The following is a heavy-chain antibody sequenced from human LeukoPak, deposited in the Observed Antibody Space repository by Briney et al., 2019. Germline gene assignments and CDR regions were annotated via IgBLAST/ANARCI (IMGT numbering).Heavy chain of an antibody. CDR1: GFTFSSYE. V-gene: IGHV3-48*03. CDR2: ISSFSSTI. J-gene: IGHJ1*01. CDR3: AKDRGLGEFFPELQY. D-gene: IGHD3-10*01. Sequence: GGSLRLSCAASGFTFSSYEMNWVRQAPGKGLEWVSYISSFSSTIYYADSVMGRFTISRDNAKNSLYLQMSSLRPDDTALYYCAKDRGLGEFFPELQYWGQGTLVTVSS.